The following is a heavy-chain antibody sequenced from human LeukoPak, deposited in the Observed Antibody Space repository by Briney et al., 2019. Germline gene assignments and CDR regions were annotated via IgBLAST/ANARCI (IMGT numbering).Heavy chain of an antibody. CDR1: GFTFDDYA. J-gene: IGHJ4*02. D-gene: IGHD2-2*01. CDR3: AKGYCSSTSCYFDY. CDR2: ISWDSGNI. Sequence: GGSLRLSCAASGFTFDDYAMHWVRQGSGKGLEWVSGISWDSGNIGYADSVKGRFTISRDNAKNSLYLQMNSLRPEDTALYYCAKGYCSSTSCYFDYWGQGTLVTVSS. V-gene: IGHV3-9*01.